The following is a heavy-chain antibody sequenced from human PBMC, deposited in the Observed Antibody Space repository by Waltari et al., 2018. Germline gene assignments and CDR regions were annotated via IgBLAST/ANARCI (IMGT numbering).Heavy chain of an antibody. V-gene: IGHV4-59*01. CDR3: ARDSSSILWGAFDI. J-gene: IGHJ3*02. CDR2: IYYSGST. D-gene: IGHD6-13*01. Sequence: QVQLQESGPGLVKPSETLSLTCTVSGGSISSYYWSWIRQPPGKGLEWIGYIYYSGSTNYNPSLKSRVTISVDTSKNQFSLKLSSVTAADTAVYYCARDSSSILWGAFDIWGQGTMVTVSS. CDR1: GGSISSYY.